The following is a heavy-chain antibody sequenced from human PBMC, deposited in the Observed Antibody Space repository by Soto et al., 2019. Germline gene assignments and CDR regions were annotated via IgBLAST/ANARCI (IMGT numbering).Heavy chain of an antibody. Sequence: SSVKVACKASGGTFSSYAITLVRQAPGQGLDWMGGIIPIFGTANYAQKFQGIVTITADKSTSTAYIELSSPRAEDTAVYYCARGRDYDSRGFHPGVSYYYGMDVWRQGTTVTVSS. V-gene: IGHV1-69*06. CDR1: GGTFSSYA. CDR3: ARGRDYDSRGFHPGVSYYYGMDV. D-gene: IGHD3-22*01. CDR2: IIPIFGTA. J-gene: IGHJ6*01.